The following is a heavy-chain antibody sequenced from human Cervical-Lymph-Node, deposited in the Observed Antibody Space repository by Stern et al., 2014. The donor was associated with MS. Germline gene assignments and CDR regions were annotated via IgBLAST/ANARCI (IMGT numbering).Heavy chain of an antibody. Sequence: QVQLVESGAEVKKPGASVKVSCKASGNTFTSYDINWVRQATGQGLEWMGWMNPNSGNTGYAQKFQGRVTMTRNTSISTAYMELSSLRSEDTAVYYCARVLNFGGATGYWGQGTLVTVSS. CDR1: GNTFTSYD. V-gene: IGHV1-8*01. J-gene: IGHJ4*02. CDR2: MNPNSGNT. D-gene: IGHD3-16*01. CDR3: ARVLNFGGATGY.